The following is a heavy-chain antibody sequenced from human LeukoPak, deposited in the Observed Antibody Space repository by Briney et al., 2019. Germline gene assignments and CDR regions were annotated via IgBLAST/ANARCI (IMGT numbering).Heavy chain of an antibody. CDR2: IYYSGST. CDR3: ARDRDIGTYYYYYGMDV. J-gene: IGHJ6*02. CDR1: GGSVSSGSYY. V-gene: IGHV4-61*01. Sequence: SETLSLTCTVSGGSVSSGSYYWSWLRQPPGKELEWLGYIYYSGSTNYSPSLKSRVTISVDTSKNQFSLKLSSVTAADTAVYYCARDRDIGTYYYYYGMDVWGQGTTVTVSS. D-gene: IGHD2-15*01.